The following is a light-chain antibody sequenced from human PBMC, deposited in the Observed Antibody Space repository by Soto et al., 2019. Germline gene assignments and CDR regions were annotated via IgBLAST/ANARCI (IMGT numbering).Light chain of an antibody. J-gene: IGKJ2*01. CDR2: DAS. V-gene: IGKV1-33*01. CDR3: QLYDKLRNT. CDR1: QDISNY. Sequence: DIQMTQSPSSLSASVGDRVTITCQASQDISNYLNWYQQKPGKAPKLLIYDASNLETGVPSRFSGSGSGTDFTFTISSLHPDEISTYYCQLYDKLRNTFGQGTKLEIK.